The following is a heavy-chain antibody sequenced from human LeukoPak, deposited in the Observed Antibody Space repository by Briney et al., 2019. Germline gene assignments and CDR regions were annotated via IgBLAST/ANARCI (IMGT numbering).Heavy chain of an antibody. V-gene: IGHV4-30-2*01. CDR3: ARGEGGGFDP. J-gene: IGHJ5*02. Sequence: SQTLSLTCAVSGGSNSSGGYSWSWIRQPPGKGLEWIGYIYHSGSTYYNPSLKSRVTISVDRSKNQFSLKLSSVTAADTAVYYCARGEGGGFDPWGQGTLVTVSS. CDR2: IYHSGST. CDR1: GGSNSSGGYS.